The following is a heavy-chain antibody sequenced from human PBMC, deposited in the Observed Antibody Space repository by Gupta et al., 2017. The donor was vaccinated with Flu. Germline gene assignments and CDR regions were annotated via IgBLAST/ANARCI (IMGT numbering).Heavy chain of an antibody. CDR2: IISKNDGGAT. CDR3: TRLYWNYARNYFDY. D-gene: IGHD1-7*01. CDR1: GFAFGDYA. J-gene: IGHJ4*02. V-gene: IGHV3-49*04. Sequence: EVQLVDSGGGLVQPGRSLRLSCTAYGFAFGDYAINWVRQAPGKGLEWVGFIISKNDGGATEYAASVKGRFTVSRDDSKSIAYLQMNSLKTEDTAIYYCTRLYWNYARNYFDYWGQGTLVTVSS.